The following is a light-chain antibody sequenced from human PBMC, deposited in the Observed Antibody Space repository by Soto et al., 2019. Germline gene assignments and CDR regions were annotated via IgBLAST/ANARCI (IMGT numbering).Light chain of an antibody. Sequence: EIVLAQSPATLSLSPGERATLSCRASQSVSSYLAWYQQKPGQAPRLLMYDASNRATGIPARFSGSGSGTDFTFTISSLEPEDFAVYYCQQRSNWLFTFGPGTKVDIK. CDR1: QSVSSY. CDR2: DAS. V-gene: IGKV3-11*01. CDR3: QQRSNWLFT. J-gene: IGKJ3*01.